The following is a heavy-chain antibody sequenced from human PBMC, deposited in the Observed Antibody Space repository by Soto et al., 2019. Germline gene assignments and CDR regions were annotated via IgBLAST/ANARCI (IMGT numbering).Heavy chain of an antibody. CDR1: GFTFSSYG. V-gene: IGHV3-33*01. D-gene: IGHD6-6*01. CDR3: ARAGGQLDFDY. Sequence: QVQLVESGGGVVQPGRSLRLSCAASGFTFSSYGMHWVRQAPGKGLEWVAVIWYDGSNKYYADSVKGRFTISRDNSKNTLHLQMNSLRAEDTAVYYCARAGGQLDFDYWGQGTLVTVSS. J-gene: IGHJ4*02. CDR2: IWYDGSNK.